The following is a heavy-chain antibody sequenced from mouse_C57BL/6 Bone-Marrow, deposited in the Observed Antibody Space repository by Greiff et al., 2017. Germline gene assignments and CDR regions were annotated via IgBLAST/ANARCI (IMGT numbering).Heavy chain of an antibody. CDR1: GYTFTSYW. CDR3: ARLGLAMDY. CDR2: IYPGSGST. D-gene: IGHD4-1*01. J-gene: IGHJ4*01. Sequence: QVQLQQPGAELVKPGASVKMSCKASGYTFTSYWITWVKQRPGQGLEWIGDIYPGSGSTTYNEKFNSKATRTVDTSSRTAYMQLSSLTSEDSAVYYCARLGLAMDYWGQGTSVTVSS. V-gene: IGHV1-55*01.